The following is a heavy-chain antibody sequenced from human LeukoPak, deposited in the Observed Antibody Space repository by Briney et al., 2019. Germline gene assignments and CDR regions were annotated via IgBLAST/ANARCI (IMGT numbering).Heavy chain of an antibody. CDR2: IGPTGSDR. D-gene: IGHD1-14*01. J-gene: IGHJ4*02. CDR1: GLTFSTSG. V-gene: IGHV3-21*06. CDR3: ATETNGRHYDY. Sequence: GGSLRLSCTASGLTFSTSGFNWVRQAPGKGLEWGASIGPTGSDRYHADSIKGRSTISRDNANNFLYLQMNSLRAEDTAVYYCATETNGRHYDYWGQGTLLTVSS.